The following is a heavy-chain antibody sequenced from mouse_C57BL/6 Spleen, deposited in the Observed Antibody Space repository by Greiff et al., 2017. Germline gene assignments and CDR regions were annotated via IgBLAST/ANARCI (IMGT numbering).Heavy chain of an antibody. CDR3: ARQLTTVVATDY. CDR1: GYAFTNYL. CDR2: INPGSGGT. Sequence: QVQLKESGAELVRPGTSVKVSCKASGYAFTNYLIEWVKQRPGQGLEWIGVINPGSGGTNYNEKFKGKATLTADKSSSTAYMQLSSLTSEDSAVYFCARQLTTVVATDYWGQGTTLTVSS. D-gene: IGHD1-1*01. V-gene: IGHV1-54*01. J-gene: IGHJ2*01.